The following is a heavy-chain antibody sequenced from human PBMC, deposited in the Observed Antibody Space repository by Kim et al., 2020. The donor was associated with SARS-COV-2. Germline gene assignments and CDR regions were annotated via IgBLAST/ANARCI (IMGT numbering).Heavy chain of an antibody. V-gene: IGHV7-4-1*02. D-gene: IGHD5-12*01. J-gene: IGHJ4*02. CDR2: INTNTGNP. CDR3: ARVFPGSGYDQVDY. Sequence: ASVKVSCKASGYTFTSYAMNWVRQAPGQGLEWMGWINTNTGNPTYAQGFTGRFVFSLDTSVSTAYLQINSLKAEDTAVYYCARVFPGSGYDQVDYWGQGTLVTVSS. CDR1: GYTFTSYA.